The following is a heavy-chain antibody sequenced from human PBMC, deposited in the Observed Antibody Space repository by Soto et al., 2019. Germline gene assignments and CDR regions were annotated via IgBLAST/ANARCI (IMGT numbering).Heavy chain of an antibody. D-gene: IGHD3-22*01. CDR1: GYTFTSYA. Sequence: GASVKVSCKASGYTFTSYAMHWVRQAPGQRLEWMGWINAGNGNTKYSQKFRGRVTITRDTSASTAYMELSSLRSEDTAVYYCARCDSSGYYQELDYWGQGTLVTVSS. V-gene: IGHV1-3*01. CDR2: INAGNGNT. CDR3: ARCDSSGYYQELDY. J-gene: IGHJ4*02.